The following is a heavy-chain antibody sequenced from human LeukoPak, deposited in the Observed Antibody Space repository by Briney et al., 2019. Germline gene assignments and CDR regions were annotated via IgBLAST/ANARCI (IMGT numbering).Heavy chain of an antibody. CDR2: ISGSGGTT. V-gene: IGHV3-23*01. D-gene: IGHD2-2*01. CDR3: ATHFYQLLSHY. J-gene: IGHJ4*02. Sequence: PGGSLRLSCAASGVTLSSYAMSWFRQAPGKGLEWVSAISGSGGTTYYAAPAKGPFTISRDNSQNTLYMQITSLSAEDTAVYSCATHFYQLLSHYWGQGTLVTVSS. CDR1: GVTLSSYA.